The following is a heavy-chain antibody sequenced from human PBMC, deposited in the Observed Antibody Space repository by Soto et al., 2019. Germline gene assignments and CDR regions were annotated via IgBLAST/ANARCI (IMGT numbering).Heavy chain of an antibody. Sequence: QVQLVQSGAEVKKPGASVKVSCKASGYTFTSYGISWVRQAPGQGLEWMGWISAYNGNTNYAQKLQGRVTMTTDTSTSTAYMELRSLRSDDTAVYXCARSRSQWLLLPTNFDYWGQGTLVTVSS. D-gene: IGHD3-22*01. CDR1: GYTFTSYG. J-gene: IGHJ4*02. CDR3: ARSRSQWLLLPTNFDY. V-gene: IGHV1-18*04. CDR2: ISAYNGNT.